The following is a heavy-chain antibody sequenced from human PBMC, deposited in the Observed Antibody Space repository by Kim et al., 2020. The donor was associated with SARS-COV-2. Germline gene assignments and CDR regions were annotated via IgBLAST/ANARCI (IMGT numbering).Heavy chain of an antibody. D-gene: IGHD3-22*01. CDR3: ARLRYYYDSSGYHPAFDI. J-gene: IGHJ3*02. V-gene: IGHV3-72*01. CDR2: TRNKANSYTT. Sequence: GGSLRHSCAASGFTFSDHYMDWVRQAPGKGLEWVGRTRNKANSYTTEYAASVKGRFTISRDDSKNSLYLQMNSLKTEDTAVYYCARLRYYYDSSGYHPAFDIWGQGTMVTVSS. CDR1: GFTFSDHY.